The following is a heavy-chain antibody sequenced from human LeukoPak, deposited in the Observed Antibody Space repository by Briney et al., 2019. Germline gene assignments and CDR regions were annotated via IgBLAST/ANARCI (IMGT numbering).Heavy chain of an antibody. CDR1: GFTFSSYE. V-gene: IGHV3-23*01. J-gene: IGHJ4*02. D-gene: IGHD1-14*01. CDR3: AKPAKTDYADY. Sequence: GGSLRPSCAASGFTFSSYEMNWVRQAPGKGLEWVSSINASGGSTYYADSVKSRFTISRDNSKNTLYLQMNSLRAEDTAVYYCAKPAKTDYADYWGQGTLVTVSS. CDR2: INASGGST.